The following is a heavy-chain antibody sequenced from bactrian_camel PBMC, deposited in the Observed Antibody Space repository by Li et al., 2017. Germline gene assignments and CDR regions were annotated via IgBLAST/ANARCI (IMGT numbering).Heavy chain of an antibody. J-gene: IGHJ7*01. V-gene: IGHV3S1*01. CDR1: GFSSATFGHPC. CDR2: IAPAAGTT. D-gene: IGHD3*01. Sequence: HVQLVESGGGSALAEGSLRLSCVSSGFSSATFGHPCMAWLRQGPGKEREGVAAIAPAAGTTYYADSVRDRFTISSVDAKNTLSLQMNSLKPEDTAMYYCGLDPRYYGCNYYDFDYRGKGTQVTVS.